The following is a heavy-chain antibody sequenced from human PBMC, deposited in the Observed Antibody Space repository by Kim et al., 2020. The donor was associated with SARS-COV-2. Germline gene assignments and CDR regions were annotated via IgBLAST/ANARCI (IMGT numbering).Heavy chain of an antibody. J-gene: IGHJ4*02. Sequence: GGSLRLSCGVYGFTFRSYWMSWVLQAPGKGLEWVANIKEDGSVKQYVDSVKGRFTISRDNARNSLYLQMSSLRADDTAVYYCARDGILSYTSSWDYWGPGALVTVSS. V-gene: IGHV3-7*03. D-gene: IGHD6-13*01. CDR3: ARDGILSYTSSWDY. CDR2: IKEDGSVK. CDR1: GFTFRSYW.